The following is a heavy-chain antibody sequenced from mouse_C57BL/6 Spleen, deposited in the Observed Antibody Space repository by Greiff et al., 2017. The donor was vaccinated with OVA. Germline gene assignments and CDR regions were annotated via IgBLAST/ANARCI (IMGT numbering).Heavy chain of an antibody. J-gene: IGHJ2*01. V-gene: IGHV1-5*01. CDR2: IYPGNSDT. CDR1: GYTFTSYW. CDR3: TRSLYYGYVYFDY. D-gene: IGHD2-2*01. Sequence: DVQLQESGTVLARPGASVKMSCKTSGYTFTSYWTHWVKQRPGQGLEWIGAIYPGNSDTSYNQKFKGKAKLTAVTSASTAYMELSSLTNEDSAVYYCTRSLYYGYVYFDYWGQGTTLTVSS.